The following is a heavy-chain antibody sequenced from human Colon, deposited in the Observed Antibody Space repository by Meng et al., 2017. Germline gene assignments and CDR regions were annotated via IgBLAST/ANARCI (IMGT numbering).Heavy chain of an antibody. D-gene: IGHD3-22*01. V-gene: IGHV3-30*18. CDR2: ISNDANNK. J-gene: IGHJ4*02. CDR3: AKDGHDSSGYYPVGYLDT. Sequence: VQLVESGGGVVQPGGSLRLSCAASGFTFSSYWMHWVRQAPGKGLEWVAVISNDANNKYYLDSVKGRFTISRDNDKSTLYLEMNDLRPDDTAVYYCAKDGHDSSGYYPVGYLDTWGQGTLVTVSS. CDR1: GFTFSSYW.